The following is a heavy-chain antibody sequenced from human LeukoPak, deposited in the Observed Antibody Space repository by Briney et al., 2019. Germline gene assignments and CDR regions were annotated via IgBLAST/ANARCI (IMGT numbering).Heavy chain of an antibody. V-gene: IGHV3-21*01. CDR2: ISSSSSGYI. D-gene: IGHD6-6*01. J-gene: IGHJ4*02. Sequence: GGSLRLSCAASGFTFSSYSMNWVRQAPGKGLEWVSSISSSSSGYIYYADSVKGRFTISRDNAKNSLYLQMNSLRAEDTAVYYCARGRSAAPRGSDYWGQGTLVTVSS. CDR3: ARGRSAAPRGSDY. CDR1: GFTFSSYS.